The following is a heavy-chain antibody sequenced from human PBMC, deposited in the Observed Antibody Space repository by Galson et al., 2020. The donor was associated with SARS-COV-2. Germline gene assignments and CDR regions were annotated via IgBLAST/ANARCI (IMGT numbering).Heavy chain of an antibody. J-gene: IGHJ6*03. CDR3: ARGRSITIFGTYYYYYMDV. V-gene: IGHV3-48*04. Sequence: GESLKISCAASGFTFSSYSMNWVRQAPGKGLEWVSYISSSSSTIYYADSVKGRFTISRDNAKNSLYLQMNSLRAEDTAVYYCARGRSITIFGTYYYYYMDVWGKGTTVTVSS. D-gene: IGHD3-3*01. CDR1: GFTFSSYS. CDR2: ISSSSSTI.